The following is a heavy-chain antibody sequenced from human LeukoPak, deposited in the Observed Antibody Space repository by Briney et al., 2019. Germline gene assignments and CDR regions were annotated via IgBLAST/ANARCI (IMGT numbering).Heavy chain of an antibody. Sequence: PGGSLRLSCAASGFTFSSYAMSWVRQAPGKGLEWVSAISGSGGSTYYADSVKGRFTISRDNSKNTLYLQMNSLRAEDTAVYYCAKEISPYSSSPSLAFDIWGQGTMVTVSS. D-gene: IGHD6-6*01. V-gene: IGHV3-23*01. J-gene: IGHJ3*02. CDR1: GFTFSSYA. CDR3: AKEISPYSSSPSLAFDI. CDR2: ISGSGGST.